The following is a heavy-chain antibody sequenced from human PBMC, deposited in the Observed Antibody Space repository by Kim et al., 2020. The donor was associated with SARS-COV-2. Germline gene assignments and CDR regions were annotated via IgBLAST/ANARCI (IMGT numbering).Heavy chain of an antibody. V-gene: IGHV4-34*01. D-gene: IGHD5-12*01. Sequence: SETLSLTCAVYGGSFSGYYWSWIRQPPGKGLEWIGEINHSGSTNYNPSLKSRVTISVDTSKNQFSLRLSSVTAADTAVYYCARIPYGGYARFRYWGQGTLFGVSS. J-gene: IGHJ4*02. CDR2: INHSGST. CDR3: ARIPYGGYARFRY. CDR1: GGSFSGYY.